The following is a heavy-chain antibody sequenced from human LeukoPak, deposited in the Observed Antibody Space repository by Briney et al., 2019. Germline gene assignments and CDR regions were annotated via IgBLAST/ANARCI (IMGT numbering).Heavy chain of an antibody. J-gene: IGHJ1*01. CDR3: ARDLSGSYSGYFQH. V-gene: IGHV1-18*01. CDR1: GYTFTIYG. Sequence: ASVKVSCKASGYTFTIYGISWVRQAPGQGLEWMGWISAYNGNTNYAQKLQGRVTMTTDTSTSTAYMELRSLRSDDTAVYYCARDLSGSYSGYFQHWGQGTLVTVSS. CDR2: ISAYNGNT. D-gene: IGHD1-26*01.